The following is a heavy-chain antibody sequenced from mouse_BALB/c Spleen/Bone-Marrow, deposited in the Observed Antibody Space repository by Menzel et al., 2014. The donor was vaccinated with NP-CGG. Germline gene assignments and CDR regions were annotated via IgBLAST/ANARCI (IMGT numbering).Heavy chain of an antibody. CDR3: ARETRPRAMDY. CDR1: RFTFRDYY. CDR2: ISDDGGNT. Sequence: LVESGGGLVKPGGSLKLSCAASRFTFRDYYRFWVRQTPEKRLEWVATISDDGGNTYYRDSVKGRITISRDNAKNKLNLQMSSLTAEDTATCRYARETRPRAMDYWGQGTSVTVSS. J-gene: IGHJ4*01. V-gene: IGHV5-4*02. D-gene: IGHD2-13*01.